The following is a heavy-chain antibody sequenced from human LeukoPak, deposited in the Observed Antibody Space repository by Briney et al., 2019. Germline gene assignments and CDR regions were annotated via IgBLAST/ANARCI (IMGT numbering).Heavy chain of an antibody. J-gene: IGHJ5*02. Sequence: AVKVSCKASGFTFTSSAMQWVRQARGQRLEWIGWIVVGSGNTNYAQKFQERVTITRDMSTSTAYMELSSLRSEDTAVYYCARDNSVRDEAWWFNPWGQGTLVTVSS. CDR3: ARDNSVRDEAWWFNP. CDR1: GFTFTSSA. CDR2: IVVGSGNT. D-gene: IGHD5-24*01. V-gene: IGHV1-58*02.